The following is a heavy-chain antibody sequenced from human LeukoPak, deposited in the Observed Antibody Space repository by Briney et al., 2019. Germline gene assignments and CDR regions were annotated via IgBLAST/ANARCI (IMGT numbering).Heavy chain of an antibody. Sequence: SVKVSCKXFGGSFSSEAISWVRQAPGQGLEWMGGIIPIFGTANYSQKFKGRVTITTDESTRTAYMEVSSLRSEDTAVYYCGRKAGDCGGGSCYSIDYWGQGTLITVSS. CDR1: GGSFSSEA. CDR2: IIPIFGTA. CDR3: GRKAGDCGGGSCYSIDY. J-gene: IGHJ4*02. V-gene: IGHV1-69*05. D-gene: IGHD2-15*01.